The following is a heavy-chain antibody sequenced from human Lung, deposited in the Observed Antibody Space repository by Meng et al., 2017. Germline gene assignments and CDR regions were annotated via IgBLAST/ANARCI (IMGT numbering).Heavy chain of an antibody. CDR1: GYTFTAYY. CDR3: AKALGWGSSPDY. CDR2: INPNSGGT. Sequence: QVQLVQSGADVKKPAASVKVPCKPSGYTFTAYYIHWVRQDPGQGLEWMGRINPNSGGTNFAQKFQGRVIMTRDTSISTAYMELSSLGFDDTAVYYCAKALGWGSSPDYWGQGILVTVSS. V-gene: IGHV1-2*06. D-gene: IGHD2-21*01. J-gene: IGHJ4*02.